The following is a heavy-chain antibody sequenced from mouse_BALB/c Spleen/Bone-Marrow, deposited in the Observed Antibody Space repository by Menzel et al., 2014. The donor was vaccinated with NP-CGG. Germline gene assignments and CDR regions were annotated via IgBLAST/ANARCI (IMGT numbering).Heavy chain of an antibody. D-gene: IGHD2-14*01. V-gene: IGHV14-4*02. Sequence: VHVKQSGAELVRSGASVKLSCTASGFNIKDYYMHWAKQRPEQGLEWIGWIDPENGDTEYAPKFQGKATMTADTSSNTAYLQLSSLTSEDTAVYYCNRYDWYFDVWGAGTTVTVSS. J-gene: IGHJ1*01. CDR2: IDPENGDT. CDR3: NRYDWYFDV. CDR1: GFNIKDYY.